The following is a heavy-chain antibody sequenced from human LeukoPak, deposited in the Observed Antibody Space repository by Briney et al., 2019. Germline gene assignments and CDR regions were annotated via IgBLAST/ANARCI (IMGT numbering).Heavy chain of an antibody. V-gene: IGHV3-23*01. J-gene: IGHJ4*02. CDR1: GFTFSSYA. D-gene: IGHD3-3*01. CDR3: AKVSPDSYDFWSGYFDY. CDR2: ISGSGGST. Sequence: GGSLRLSCAASGFTFSSYAMSWVRQAPGKGLEWVSAISGSGGSTDYADSVKGRFTISRDNSKNTLYLQMNSLRAEDTAVYYRAKVSPDSYDFWSGYFDYWGQGTLVTVSS.